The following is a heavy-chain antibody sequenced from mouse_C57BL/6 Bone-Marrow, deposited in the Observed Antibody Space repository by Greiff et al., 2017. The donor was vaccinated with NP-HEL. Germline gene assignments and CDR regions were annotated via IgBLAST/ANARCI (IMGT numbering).Heavy chain of an antibody. V-gene: IGHV1-54*02. J-gene: IGHJ3*01. CDR2: INPGSGGT. Sequence: QVQLQQSGAELVRPGTSVKVSCKASGYAFTNYLIEWVKQRPGQGLEWIGVINPGSGGTNYNKKFKDKATLTADKSSNTACMQLSSLTSEDSAVYICAWFAYEGRGTLITVTA. CDR1: GYAFTNYL. CDR3: AWFAY.